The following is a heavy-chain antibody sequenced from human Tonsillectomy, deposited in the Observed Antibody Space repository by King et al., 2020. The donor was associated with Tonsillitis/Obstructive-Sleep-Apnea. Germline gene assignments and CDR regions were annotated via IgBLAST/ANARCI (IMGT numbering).Heavy chain of an antibody. V-gene: IGHV4-31*03. CDR3: ARDLGSDYHYIDY. J-gene: IGHJ4*02. Sequence: QLQESGPGLVKPSQTLSLTCSVSGGSISSGGYYWSWIRQHPGKGLEWIGYIYYSGSTYYNPSLKSRVTISVDTSKSQFSLKLSSVTAADTAVYYCARDLGSDYHYIDYWGQGTLVTVSS. CDR2: IYYSGST. CDR1: GGSISSGGYY. D-gene: IGHD4-17*01.